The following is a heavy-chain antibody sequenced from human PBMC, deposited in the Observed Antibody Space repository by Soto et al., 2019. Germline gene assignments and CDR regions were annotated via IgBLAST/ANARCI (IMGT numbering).Heavy chain of an antibody. CDR2: ISWNSGSI. V-gene: IGHV3-9*01. Sequence: DVQLVESGGGLVQPGRSLSLSCAASGFTFDDYAMHWVRQAPGQGLEWVSGISWNSGSIGYADSVKGRFTISRDNAKNSLYLQMNSLRAEDTALYYCAKDYDFGSGPGAFDIWGQGTMVTVSS. CDR1: GFTFDDYA. D-gene: IGHD3-3*01. CDR3: AKDYDFGSGPGAFDI. J-gene: IGHJ3*02.